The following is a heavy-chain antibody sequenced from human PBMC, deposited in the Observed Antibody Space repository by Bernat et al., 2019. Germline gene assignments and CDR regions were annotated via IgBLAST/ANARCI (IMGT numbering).Heavy chain of an antibody. Sequence: QVQLQESGPGLVKPSQTLSLTCAVSGGSINSGGFYWSWIRQRPGKGLEWIGYIYFSGSTYSNPSLMSRVTISVDTSKNHFSLKVRSVTAADTAVYYCARSPFNYFDYWGQETLVTVSS. D-gene: IGHD2/OR15-2a*01. V-gene: IGHV4-31*11. CDR1: GGSINSGGFY. J-gene: IGHJ4*02. CDR3: ARSPFNYFDY. CDR2: IYFSGST.